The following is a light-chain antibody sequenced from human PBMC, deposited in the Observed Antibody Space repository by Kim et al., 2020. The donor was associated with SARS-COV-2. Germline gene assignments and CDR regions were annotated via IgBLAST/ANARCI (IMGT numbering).Light chain of an antibody. CDR2: AAS. CDR3: QQYDVYPRT. Sequence: AYIEDRVIISCRGSQGIANILDWFHQKPEKAPKPLIYAASRLETGVPSRFSGSGSGTDFILTISRLQTEDYGTYYCQQYDVYPRTFGQGTKVDIK. V-gene: IGKV1-16*01. J-gene: IGKJ1*01. CDR1: QGIANI.